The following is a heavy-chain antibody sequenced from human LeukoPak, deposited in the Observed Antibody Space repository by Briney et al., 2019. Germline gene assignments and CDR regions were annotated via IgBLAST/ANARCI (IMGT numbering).Heavy chain of an antibody. CDR3: ARVVGSSSWYPSSYYYYMDV. Sequence: PSETLSLTCTVSGGSISSSSYYWGWIRQPPGKGLEWIGSIYYSGSTYYNPSLKSRVTISVDTSKNQFSLKLSSVTAADTAVYYCARVVGSSSWYPSSYYYYMDVWGKGTTVTISS. D-gene: IGHD6-13*01. J-gene: IGHJ6*03. CDR2: IYYSGST. V-gene: IGHV4-39*07. CDR1: GGSISSSSYY.